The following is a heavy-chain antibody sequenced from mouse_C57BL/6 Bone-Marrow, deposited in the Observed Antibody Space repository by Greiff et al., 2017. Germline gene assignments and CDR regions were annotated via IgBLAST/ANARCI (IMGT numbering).Heavy chain of an antibody. CDR3: ARPWRDAMDY. V-gene: IGHV5-12*01. Sequence: EVNVVESGGGLVQPGGSLKLSCAASGFTFSDYYMYWVRQTPEKRLEWVAYISNGGGSTYYPDTVKGRFTISRDNAKNTLYLQMSRLKSEDTAMYYCARPWRDAMDYWGQGTSVTVSS. J-gene: IGHJ4*01. CDR2: ISNGGGST. CDR1: GFTFSDYY.